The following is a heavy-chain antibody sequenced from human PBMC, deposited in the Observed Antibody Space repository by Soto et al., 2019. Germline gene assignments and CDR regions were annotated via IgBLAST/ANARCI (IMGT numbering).Heavy chain of an antibody. J-gene: IGHJ4*02. CDR2: ISAYNGNT. D-gene: IGHD3-3*01. Sequence: ASVKVSCKASGYTFTSYGISWVRQAPGQGLEWMGWISAYNGNTNYAQKLQGRVTMTTDTSTSTAYMELRSLRSDDTAVYYCAREKGGVVLEYYFDYWGQGTLVTVSS. V-gene: IGHV1-18*01. CDR3: AREKGGVVLEYYFDY. CDR1: GYTFTSYG.